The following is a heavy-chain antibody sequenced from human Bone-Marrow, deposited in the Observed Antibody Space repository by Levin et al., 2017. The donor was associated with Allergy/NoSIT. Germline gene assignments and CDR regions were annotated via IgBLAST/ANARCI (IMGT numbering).Heavy chain of an antibody. Sequence: SGPTLVKPTQTLTLTCTYTVSSLSASGVCVNWIRQPPGKALEWLARIDWDDDTYYSTSLKTRLTIYKDISKNQVVLTMTKMDPVDTATYYCALERSPFIGMDVWGQGTTVIVSS. CDR1: VSSLSASGVC. V-gene: IGHV2-70*11. CDR2: IDWDDDT. J-gene: IGHJ6*02. CDR3: ALERSPFIGMDV. D-gene: IGHD3-3*01.